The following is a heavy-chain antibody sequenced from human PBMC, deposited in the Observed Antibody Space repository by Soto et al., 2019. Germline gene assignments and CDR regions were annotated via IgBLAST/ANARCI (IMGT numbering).Heavy chain of an antibody. J-gene: IGHJ6*02. CDR1: GFTFSSYG. D-gene: IGHD5-12*01. CDR2: ISYDGSNK. CDR3: AKGVEMATIYSYYYGMDG. Sequence: GGSLRLSCAASGFTFSSYGMHWVRQAPGKGLEWVAVISYDGSNKYYADSVKGRFTISRDNSKNTLYLQMNSLRAEDTAVYYCAKGVEMATIYSYYYGMDGWGHGITVTVAS. V-gene: IGHV3-30*18.